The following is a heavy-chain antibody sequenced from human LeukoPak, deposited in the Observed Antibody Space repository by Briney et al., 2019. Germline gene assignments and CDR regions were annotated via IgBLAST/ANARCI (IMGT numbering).Heavy chain of an antibody. CDR2: INHGGST. Sequence: PSETLSLTCGIYGGPYSGYYWTWVRQPPGKGLGWIGEINHGGSTNYNPSLKSRVTISVDTSKNQFSLKLNSVTAADTAVYYCARGRITGTTCPMDVWGKGTAVTVSS. CDR3: ARGRITGTTCPMDV. D-gene: IGHD1-7*01. CDR1: GGPYSGYY. V-gene: IGHV4-34*01. J-gene: IGHJ6*03.